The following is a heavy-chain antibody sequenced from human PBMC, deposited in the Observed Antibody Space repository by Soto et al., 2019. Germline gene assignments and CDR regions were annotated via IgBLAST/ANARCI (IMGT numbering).Heavy chain of an antibody. J-gene: IGHJ2*01. CDR3: ARGRYCSSTSCYSRGWYFDL. V-gene: IGHV3-30-3*01. Sequence: VAVISYDGSNKYYADSVKGRFTISRDNSKNTLYLQMNSLRAEDTAVYYCARGRYCSSTSCYSRGWYFDLWGRGTLVTVSS. D-gene: IGHD2-2*01. CDR2: ISYDGSNK.